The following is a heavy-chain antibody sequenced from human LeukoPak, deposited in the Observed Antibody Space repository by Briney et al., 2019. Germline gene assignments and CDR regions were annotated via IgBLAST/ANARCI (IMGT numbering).Heavy chain of an antibody. V-gene: IGHV4-39*07. J-gene: IGHJ4*02. CDR3: ARGSYYGSGSQGVDY. D-gene: IGHD3-10*01. CDR2: IYYSGST. CDR1: GASVSGSGYY. Sequence: PSETLSLTCAVSGASVSGSGYYWGWIRQPPGKGLEWIGNIYYSGSTYYNASLQSRVTISIDTSKNQFSLRLNSVTAADTAVYYCARGSYYGSGSQGVDYWGQGTLVTVSS.